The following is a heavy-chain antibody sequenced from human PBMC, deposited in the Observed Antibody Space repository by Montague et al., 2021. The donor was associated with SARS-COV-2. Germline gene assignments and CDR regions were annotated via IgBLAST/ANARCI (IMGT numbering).Heavy chain of an antibody. V-gene: IGHV4-61*02. D-gene: IGHD3-16*01. CDR2: IYSSGST. J-gene: IGHJ4*02. Sequence: TLSLTCTVSGDSISSGTHYWSWIRQPAGKGLDWIGRIYSSGSTNYNPSLKSRVTISVDTSKNQLSLNLSSVTAADTDVYYCARVWGNVYRFFDYWGQGSLVTVSS. CDR3: ARVWGNVYRFFDY. CDR1: GDSISSGTHY.